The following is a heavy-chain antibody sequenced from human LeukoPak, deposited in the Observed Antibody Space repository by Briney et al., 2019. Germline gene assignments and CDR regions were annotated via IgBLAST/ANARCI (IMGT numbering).Heavy chain of an antibody. D-gene: IGHD4-17*01. CDR1: GFAFSHHN. Sequence: GGSLRLSCTASGFAFSHHNMNWVRQAPGKGLEWVAVISYDGSNKYYADSVKGRFTISRDNSKNTLYLQMNSLRAEDTAVYYCATLTTVTTVDYWGQGTLVTVSS. CDR3: ATLTTVTTVDY. J-gene: IGHJ4*02. CDR2: ISYDGSNK. V-gene: IGHV3-30*01.